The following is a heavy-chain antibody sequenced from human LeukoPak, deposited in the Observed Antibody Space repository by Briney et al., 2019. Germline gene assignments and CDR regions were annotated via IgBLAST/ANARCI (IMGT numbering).Heavy chain of an antibody. V-gene: IGHV1-69*13. CDR1: GGTFSSYA. CDR2: IIPIFGTA. J-gene: IGHJ4*02. D-gene: IGHD6-19*01. Sequence: LWASVKVSCKASGGTFSSYAISWVRQAPGQGLEWMGGIIPIFGTANYAQKFQGRVTITADESTSTAYMELSSLRSEDTAVYYCARTLAVAGALDYWGQGTLVTVSS. CDR3: ARTLAVAGALDY.